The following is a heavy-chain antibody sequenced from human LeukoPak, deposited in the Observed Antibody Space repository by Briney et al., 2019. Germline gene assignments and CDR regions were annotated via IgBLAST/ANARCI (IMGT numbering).Heavy chain of an antibody. CDR1: GFSFSGSY. J-gene: IGHJ6*03. D-gene: IGHD2-2*01. CDR2: ISSRGDII. V-gene: IGHV3-11*04. CDR3: ARDIRPTVNIVVVSAAMRRLDYYMDV. Sequence: PGGSLRLSCAASGFSFSGSYMNWIRHSPGKELEWIAYISSRGDIIKYADSVKSRFTISRDNAKNSLYLQMNSLRAEDTAVYFCARDIRPTVNIVVVSAAMRRLDYYMDVWGKGTTVTVSS.